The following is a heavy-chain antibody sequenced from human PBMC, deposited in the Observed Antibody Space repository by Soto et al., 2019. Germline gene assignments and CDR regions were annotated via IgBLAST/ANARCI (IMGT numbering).Heavy chain of an antibody. D-gene: IGHD6-13*01. CDR2: IDWDDDK. J-gene: IGHJ5*02. V-gene: IGHV2-70*02. CDR1: GFSLSTSGMC. Sequence: GSGPTLVNPTQTLTLTCTFSGFSLSTSGMCESWIRQPPGKALEWLARIDWDDDKYYSTSLKTRLTISKDTSKNQVVLTMTNLDPVDTAVYYCAKDRRRSSSWYNWFDPWGQGTLVTVSS. CDR3: AKDRRRSSSWYNWFDP.